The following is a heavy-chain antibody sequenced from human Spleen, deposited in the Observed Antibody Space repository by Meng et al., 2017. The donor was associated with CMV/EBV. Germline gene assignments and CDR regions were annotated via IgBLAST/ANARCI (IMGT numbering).Heavy chain of an antibody. V-gene: IGHV3-9*01. D-gene: IGHD6-13*01. CDR1: GFTFDDYA. CDR2: ISWNSGSI. Sequence: SLKISCAASGFTFDDYAMHWVRQAPGKGLEWVSGISWNSGSIGYADSVKGRFTISRDNAKNSLYLQMNSLRAEDTALYYCAKDMAYSSSWLGDYYYYGMDVWGQGTTVTVSS. J-gene: IGHJ6*02. CDR3: AKDMAYSSSWLGDYYYYGMDV.